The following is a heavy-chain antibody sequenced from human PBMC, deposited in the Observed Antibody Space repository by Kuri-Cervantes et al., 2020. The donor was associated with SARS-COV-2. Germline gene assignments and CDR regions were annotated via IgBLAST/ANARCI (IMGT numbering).Heavy chain of an antibody. J-gene: IGHJ5*02. Sequence: SETLSLTCTASGGSISSGSYYWSWIRQPPGKGLEWIGYIYYSGSTNYNPSLKSRVTISVDTSKNQFSLKLSSVTAADTAVYYCARDPNANHNNWFDPWGQGTLVTVSS. CDR3: ARDPNANHNNWFDP. V-gene: IGHV4-61*01. CDR1: GGSISSGSYY. CDR2: IYYSGST. D-gene: IGHD4/OR15-4a*01.